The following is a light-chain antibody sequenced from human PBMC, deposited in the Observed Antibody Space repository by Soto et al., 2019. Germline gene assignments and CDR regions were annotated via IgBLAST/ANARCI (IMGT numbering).Light chain of an antibody. V-gene: IGKV3-20*01. CDR1: QSVSSSY. CDR2: CAS. Sequence: EIVLTQSPGTLALSPGEIATLSCSASQSVSSSYLGWYQQKPGQAPRLLIYCASSRATGIPDSFSGSGSGTDFTLTNSRLEREDYGVYYCQHYGSSPRSFGQGNKGEIK. J-gene: IGKJ1*01. CDR3: QHYGSSPRS.